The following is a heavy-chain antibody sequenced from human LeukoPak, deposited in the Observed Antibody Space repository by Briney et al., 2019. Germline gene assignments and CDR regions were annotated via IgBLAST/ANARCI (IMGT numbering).Heavy chain of an antibody. CDR1: GFTFTSYT. CDR2: MKEDGGEI. Sequence: GGSLRLSCVASGFTFTSYTMSWARQAPGKGLEWVAKMKEDGGEIYYADSVKGRFTICRDNAKNSLCLQMSSLTVDDTAVYYCARGGARYLDSWGQGTLVTVSS. D-gene: IGHD3-9*01. V-gene: IGHV3-7*01. J-gene: IGHJ5*02. CDR3: ARGGARYLDS.